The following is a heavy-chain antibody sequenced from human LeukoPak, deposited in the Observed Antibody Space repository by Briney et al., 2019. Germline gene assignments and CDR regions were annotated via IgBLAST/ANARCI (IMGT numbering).Heavy chain of an antibody. CDR1: GFTFSNYS. CDR3: ARALRIYYYFAY. J-gene: IGHJ4*02. Sequence: GGSLRLSCAASGFTFSNYSMSWVRQAPGKGLEWVSAFSPSGGGTYYADSVKGRFTISRDNSKTTLYLQMHRLRAEDTAVYYCARALRIYYYFAYWGQGTLVTVSS. CDR2: FSPSGGGT. D-gene: IGHD1-26*01. V-gene: IGHV3-23*01.